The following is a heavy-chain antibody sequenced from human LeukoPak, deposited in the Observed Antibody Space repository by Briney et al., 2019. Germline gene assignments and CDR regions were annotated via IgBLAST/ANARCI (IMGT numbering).Heavy chain of an antibody. J-gene: IGHJ5*02. V-gene: IGHV3-30*01. CDR2: ISYDGSNK. D-gene: IGHD3-22*01. Sequence: GGSLRFSCAASGFTFSSYAMHWVRQAPGKGLEWVAVISYDGSNKYYADSVKGRFTISRDNSKNTLYLQMNSLRAEDTAVYYCARSSDYYDSSGYFSWGQGTLVTVSS. CDR1: GFTFSSYA. CDR3: ARSSDYYDSSGYFS.